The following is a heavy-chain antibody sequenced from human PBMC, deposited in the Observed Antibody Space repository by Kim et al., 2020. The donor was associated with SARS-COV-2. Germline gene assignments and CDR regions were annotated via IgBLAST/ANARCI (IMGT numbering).Heavy chain of an antibody. CDR3: AIEGSPDSYYGMDV. V-gene: IGHV1-69*04. J-gene: IGHJ6*02. Sequence: AQKFQGRVTITADKSTSTAYMELSSLRSEDTAVYYCAIEGSPDSYYGMDVWGQGTTVTVSS.